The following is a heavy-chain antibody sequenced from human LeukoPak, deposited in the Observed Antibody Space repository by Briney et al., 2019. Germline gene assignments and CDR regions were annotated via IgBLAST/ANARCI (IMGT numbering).Heavy chain of an antibody. V-gene: IGHV3-48*04. D-gene: IGHD2-8*02. J-gene: IGHJ4*02. CDR3: ARKPLVGLLDY. Sequence: GGSLRLSCAASGFTFDDYAMHWVRQVPGKGLEWIAYIRSTSATIYYAASVEGRFTISRDNAKNTVFLEMTSLTAADTAVYFCARKPLVGLLDYWGQGILVTVSP. CDR2: IRSTSATI. CDR1: GFTFDDYA.